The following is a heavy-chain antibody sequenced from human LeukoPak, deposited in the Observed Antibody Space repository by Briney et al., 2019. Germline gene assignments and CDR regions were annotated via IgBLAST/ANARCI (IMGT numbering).Heavy chain of an antibody. CDR2: ISSSSSYI. CDR3: ARRSGYSSSWRYDY. CDR1: GFTFSNTW. V-gene: IGHV3-21*01. D-gene: IGHD6-13*01. Sequence: GGSLRLSCAASGFTFSNTWMTWVRQAPGKGLEWVSSISSSSSYIYYADSVKGRFTISRDNAKNSLYLQMNSLRAEDTAVYYCARRSGYSSSWRYDYWGQGTLVTVSS. J-gene: IGHJ4*02.